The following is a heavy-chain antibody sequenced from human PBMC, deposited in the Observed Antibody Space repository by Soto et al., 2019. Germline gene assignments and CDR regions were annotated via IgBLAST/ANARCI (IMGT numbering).Heavy chain of an antibody. J-gene: IGHJ4*02. Sequence: SETLSLTCTVSGVSISSSNYHWGWIRQPPGKGLEWIGSIYYTGSTHYNPSLKSRVTVSADTSKNQFSLRLSSVTAADTAVYYCARALGITFGGVIGYWGQGTLVTVSS. D-gene: IGHD3-16*02. V-gene: IGHV4-39*01. CDR3: ARALGITFGGVIGY. CDR2: IYYTGST. CDR1: GVSISSSNYH.